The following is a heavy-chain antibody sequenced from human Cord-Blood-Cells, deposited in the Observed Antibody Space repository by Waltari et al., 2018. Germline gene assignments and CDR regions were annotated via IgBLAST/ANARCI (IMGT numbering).Heavy chain of an antibody. CDR1: GYTFTSYA. Sequence: QVQLVQSGAEVKKPGASVKVSCKASGYTFTSYAMHWVRQAPGQRLEWMGWINAGNGNTKYSQKSQGRVTITRDTSASTAYMELSSLRSEDTAVYYCARGKSDRIAARLDYWGQGTLVTVSS. J-gene: IGHJ4*02. CDR3: ARGKSDRIAARLDY. D-gene: IGHD6-6*01. V-gene: IGHV1-3*01. CDR2: INAGNGNT.